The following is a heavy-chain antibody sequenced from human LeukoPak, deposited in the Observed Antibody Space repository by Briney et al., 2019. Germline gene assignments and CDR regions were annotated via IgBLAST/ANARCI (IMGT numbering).Heavy chain of an antibody. CDR2: INHRGST. V-gene: IGHV4-34*01. D-gene: IGHD2-2*01. CDR3: ARRGWNYCSSTSCLEGFDY. J-gene: IGHJ4*02. Sequence: PSETLSLTCAVYGGSFSGYYWSWIRQPPGKGLECIGEINHRGSTNYNPSLKSRVTISVDTSKNQFSLKLSSVTAADTAVYYCARRGWNYCSSTSCLEGFDYWGQGTLVTVSS. CDR1: GGSFSGYY.